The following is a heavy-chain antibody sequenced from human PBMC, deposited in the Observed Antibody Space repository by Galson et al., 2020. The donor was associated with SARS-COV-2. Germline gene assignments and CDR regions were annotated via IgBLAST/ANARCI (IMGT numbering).Heavy chain of an antibody. D-gene: IGHD4-17*01. V-gene: IGHV3-21*01. Sequence: GGSLRLSCAASGFTFSSYSMNWVRQAPGKGLEWVSSISSSSSYIYYADSVKGRFTISRDNAKNSLYLQMNSLRAEDTAVYYCARGFPMTTVTGGANDYWGQGTLVTVSS. CDR2: ISSSSSYI. CDR3: ARGFPMTTVTGGANDY. J-gene: IGHJ4*02. CDR1: GFTFSSYS.